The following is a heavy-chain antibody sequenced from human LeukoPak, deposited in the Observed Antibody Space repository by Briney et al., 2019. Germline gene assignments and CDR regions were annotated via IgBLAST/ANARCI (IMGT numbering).Heavy chain of an antibody. CDR3: GNARSVKWVGYDFLSGFDY. CDR2: ISGSGGST. CDR1: GFTFSSYA. D-gene: IGHD3-3*01. Sequence: GGSLRLSCAASGFTFSSYAMSWVRQAPGKGLEWVSAISGSGGSTYYADSVKGRFTISRDNSKNTLYLQMNSLRAEDTAVYYCGNARSVKWVGYDFLSGFDYWGQGTLVTVSS. V-gene: IGHV3-23*01. J-gene: IGHJ4*02.